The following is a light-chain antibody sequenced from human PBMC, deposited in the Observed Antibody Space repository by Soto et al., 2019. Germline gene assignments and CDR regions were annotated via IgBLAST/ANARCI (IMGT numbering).Light chain of an antibody. CDR1: QSVSSNY. Sequence: EIVLTQSPGTLSLSPGERATLSCRASQSVSSNYLACYQQKPGQPPRLLIDGASNRATGTPGRFSSSGSGTDFTLTISRLAPEDFAVYYCQQYSSSGTFGQGTKVDIK. CDR2: GAS. J-gene: IGKJ1*01. V-gene: IGKV3-20*01. CDR3: QQYSSSGT.